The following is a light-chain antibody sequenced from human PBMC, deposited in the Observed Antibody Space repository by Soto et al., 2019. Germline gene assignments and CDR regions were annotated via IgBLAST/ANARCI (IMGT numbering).Light chain of an antibody. Sequence: DIQMTQSPSTLSASVGDRVTITCRASQSISSWLDWYQQKPGKAPKLLIYKASSLESGVPSRFSGSGSGTEFTITISRLQPDDFATYYCQQYNSYWTFGQGTKVEIK. CDR1: QSISSW. CDR2: KAS. CDR3: QQYNSYWT. V-gene: IGKV1-5*03. J-gene: IGKJ1*01.